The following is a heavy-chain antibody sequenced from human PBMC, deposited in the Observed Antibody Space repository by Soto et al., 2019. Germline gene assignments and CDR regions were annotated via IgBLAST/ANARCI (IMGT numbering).Heavy chain of an antibody. V-gene: IGHV4-34*01. Sequence: QVQLQQWGAGPLRPLETLSLTCGVSGGSFSGYYLAWIRQSPGKGLEWIGEINDRGSINYNPSLKSRVSISVDTSMNHYSMNLRSVTAADTAVYYCARESHDILTGPPWVWYFDLWGRGTLVTVSS. CDR2: INDRGSI. CDR1: GGSFSGYY. D-gene: IGHD3-9*01. J-gene: IGHJ2*01. CDR3: ARESHDILTGPPWVWYFDL.